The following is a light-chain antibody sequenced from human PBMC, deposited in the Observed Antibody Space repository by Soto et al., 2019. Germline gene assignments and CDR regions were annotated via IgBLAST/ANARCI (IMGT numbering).Light chain of an antibody. J-gene: IGLJ1*01. CDR3: EAWDDSLSGLYV. CDR1: SSNIGKNY. V-gene: IGLV1-47*01. CDR2: RNS. Sequence: QSVLTQPPSASGTPGQRVTISCSGSSSNIGKNYVYWYQQLPGTAPKLLSYRNSQRPSGVPDRFSGSKSGTSASLAISGLRSEDEGDYYCEAWDDSLSGLYVFGTGTKVTVL.